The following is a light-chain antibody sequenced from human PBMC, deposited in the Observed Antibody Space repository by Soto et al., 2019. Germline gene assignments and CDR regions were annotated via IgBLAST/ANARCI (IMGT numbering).Light chain of an antibody. Sequence: DIQMTQSPSSLSASVGDRITLTCRASQGISNFVAWYQQKPGEVPKLLIYAASTLQSGVPSRFXGSGSGXXXTLXIXSLQPEDVATYYCQRYNSAPRTFGQGTKVEIK. V-gene: IGKV1-27*01. CDR2: AAS. J-gene: IGKJ1*01. CDR1: QGISNF. CDR3: QRYNSAPRT.